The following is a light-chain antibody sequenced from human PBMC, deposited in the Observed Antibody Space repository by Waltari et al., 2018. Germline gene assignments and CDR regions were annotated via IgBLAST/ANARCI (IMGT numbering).Light chain of an antibody. V-gene: IGKV1-5*03. CDR2: RAS. CDR1: QSINKW. Sequence: DIQVTQSPSTLSASVGDSVPITCRTSQSINKWVSWYQQKPGKTPKLLIYRASSLESGVPSRFRGSGSATELTLSISGLQPDDVATYYCQQYNSYPYTFGQGTKVEI. J-gene: IGKJ2*01. CDR3: QQYNSYPYT.